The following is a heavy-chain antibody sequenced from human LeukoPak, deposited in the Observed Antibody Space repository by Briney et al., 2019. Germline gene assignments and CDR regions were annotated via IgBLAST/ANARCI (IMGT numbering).Heavy chain of an antibody. CDR3: NRFSGWPDY. CDR2: IYYSGST. CDR1: GGSISSSSYY. J-gene: IGHJ4*02. V-gene: IGHV4-39*01. D-gene: IGHD6-19*01. Sequence: PSETLSLTCTVSGGSISSSSYYWGWIRQPPGKGLEWIGSIYYSGSTYYNPSLKSRVTISVDTSKNQFSLKLSYVTAADTAVYYCNRFSGWPDYWGQGTLVTVSS.